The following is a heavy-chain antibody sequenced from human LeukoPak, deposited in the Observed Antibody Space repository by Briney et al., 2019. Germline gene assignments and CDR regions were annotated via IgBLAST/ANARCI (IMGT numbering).Heavy chain of an antibody. D-gene: IGHD2-2*01. J-gene: IGHJ6*02. CDR2: ISYDGSNK. Sequence: PGRSLRLSCAASGFTFSSYGMHWVRQAPGKGLEWVAVISYDGSNKYYADSVKGRFTISRDNSKNTLYLQMNSLRAEDTAVYYCAKTPYDCSSTSCLDYYYYYGMDVWGQGTTVTVSS. CDR1: GFTFSSYG. V-gene: IGHV3-30*18. CDR3: AKTPYDCSSTSCLDYYYYYGMDV.